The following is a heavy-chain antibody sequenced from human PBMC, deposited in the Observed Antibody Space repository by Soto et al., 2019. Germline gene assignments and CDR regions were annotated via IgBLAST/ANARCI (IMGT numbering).Heavy chain of an antibody. CDR2: IVPLFGTA. CDR1: GVTFSSGT. D-gene: IGHD3-10*01. V-gene: IGHV1-69*01. Sequence: QVQLVQSGADVKKPGSSVKVSCQASGVTFSSGTLGWVRQAPGQGLEWVGGIVPLFGTASYAQKFQGRVTITADESTSTVYMELSSLRSDDTSVYFCATELGEIPASPFDAWGKGTLVTVSS. J-gene: IGHJ4*02. CDR3: ATELGEIPASPFDA.